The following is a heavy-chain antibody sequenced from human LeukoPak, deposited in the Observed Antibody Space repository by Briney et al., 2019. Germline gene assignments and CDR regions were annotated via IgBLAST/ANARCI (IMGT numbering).Heavy chain of an antibody. CDR2: ISHSGGST. Sequence: GVSLRLYCAASGFTVSNYVMSWVRQAPGKGLEWVSVISHSGGSTYYADSVKGRFTISRDNSKNTLYLQMSSLRADDTAVYYCARRTYSTDQYYFDYWGQGTLVTVSS. V-gene: IGHV3-23*01. J-gene: IGHJ4*02. CDR1: GFTVSNYV. CDR3: ARRTYSTDQYYFDY. D-gene: IGHD6-13*01.